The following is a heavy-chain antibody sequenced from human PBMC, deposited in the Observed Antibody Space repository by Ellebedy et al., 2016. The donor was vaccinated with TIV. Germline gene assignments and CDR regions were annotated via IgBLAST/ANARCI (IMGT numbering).Heavy chain of an antibody. CDR1: GFTVSSNY. V-gene: IGHV3-66*01. CDR2: IYSGGST. J-gene: IGHJ3*02. D-gene: IGHD7-27*01. CDR3: AKDKPPSWGSKQGKAFDI. Sequence: GESLKISCAASGFTVSSNYMSWVRQAPGKGLEWVSVIYSGGSTYYPDSVKGRFTISRDNSKNTLYLQMNSLRAEDTAVYYCAKDKPPSWGSKQGKAFDIWGQGTMVTVSS.